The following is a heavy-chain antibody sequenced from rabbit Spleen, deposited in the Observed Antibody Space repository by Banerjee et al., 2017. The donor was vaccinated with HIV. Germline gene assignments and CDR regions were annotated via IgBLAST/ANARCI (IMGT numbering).Heavy chain of an antibody. CDR2: IGSGATGNT. V-gene: IGHV1S40*01. J-gene: IGHJ4*01. Sequence: QSLEESGGGLVQPEGSLTLTCTASGFSFSTRYYMCWVRQAPGKGLEWIGCIGSGATGNTYYASWAKGRFTISRTSSTTVTLRMTSLTAADTATYFCARDLVGVIGWNFYLWGQGTLVTVS. CDR1: GFSFSTRYY. D-gene: IGHD1-1*01. CDR3: ARDLVGVIGWNFYL.